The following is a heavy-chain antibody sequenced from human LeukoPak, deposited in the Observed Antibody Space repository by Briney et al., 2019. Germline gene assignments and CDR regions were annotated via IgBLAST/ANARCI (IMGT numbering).Heavy chain of an antibody. J-gene: IGHJ4*02. CDR2: IYYSGST. CDR3: ARGQYSGSCFDN. Sequence: QPSETLSLTCTVSGDSISSYLWSWIRQPPGKGLEWIGYIYYSGSTNYNPSLKSRVTILVDTSKNQFSLKVSSVTAADTAVYYCARGQYSGSCFDNWGQGSLVTVSS. D-gene: IGHD1-26*01. CDR1: GDSISSYL. V-gene: IGHV4-59*01.